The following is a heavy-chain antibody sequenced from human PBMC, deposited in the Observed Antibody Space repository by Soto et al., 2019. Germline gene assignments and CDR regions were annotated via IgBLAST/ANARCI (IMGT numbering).Heavy chain of an antibody. D-gene: IGHD4-17*01. V-gene: IGHV3-48*01. J-gene: IGHJ5*02. Sequence: EVQLVESGGGLVQPGGSLRLSCAASGFTFSSYSMNWVRQAPGKGLEWVSYISSSSSTIYYADSVKGRFTISRDNAKNSLYLQMNSLRAEDTAVYYCARDLDYGYLSEKNWFDPWGQGTLVTVSS. CDR3: ARDLDYGYLSEKNWFDP. CDR2: ISSSSSTI. CDR1: GFTFSSYS.